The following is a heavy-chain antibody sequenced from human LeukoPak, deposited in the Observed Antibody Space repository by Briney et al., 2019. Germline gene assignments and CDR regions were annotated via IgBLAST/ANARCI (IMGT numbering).Heavy chain of an antibody. V-gene: IGHV4-39*07. CDR3: ARISQGGVDY. CDR1: GGSISSSSYY. D-gene: IGHD3-16*01. Sequence: PSETLSLTYTVSGGSISSSSYYWGWIRQPPGKGLEWIGSIYYSGSTYYNPSLKSRVTISVDTSKNQFSLKLSSVTAADTAVYYCARISQGGVDYWGQGTLVTVSS. CDR2: IYYSGST. J-gene: IGHJ4*02.